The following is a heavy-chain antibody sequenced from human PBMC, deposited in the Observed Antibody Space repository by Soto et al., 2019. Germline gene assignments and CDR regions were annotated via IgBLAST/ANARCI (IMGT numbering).Heavy chain of an antibody. D-gene: IGHD6-19*01. J-gene: IGHJ4*02. CDR2: ISWNSGSI. Sequence: GGSLRLSCAASGFTFDDFALHWVRQAPGKGLEWVSGISWNSGSIVYADSVKGRFTISRDNAKKSLNLQMSSLRAEDTAFYYCVKDYYSSGWYDSGHFDYWGKGALVTVSS. CDR1: GFTFDDFA. V-gene: IGHV3-9*01. CDR3: VKDYYSSGWYDSGHFDY.